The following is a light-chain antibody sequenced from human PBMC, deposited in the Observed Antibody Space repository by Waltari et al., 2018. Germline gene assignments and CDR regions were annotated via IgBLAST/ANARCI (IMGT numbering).Light chain of an antibody. V-gene: IGKV4-1*01. Sequence: DIVMTQSPDSLAVSLGERASINCKSSQSVLYTSNNKNYLAWYQQKPVQPPTLLLYWASTRESGVPDRFSGSGSGTDFTLTISSLQAEDVAVYYCQQYYSTPCTFGQGTKLEIK. CDR1: QSVLYTSNNKNY. CDR2: WAS. CDR3: QQYYSTPCT. J-gene: IGKJ2*02.